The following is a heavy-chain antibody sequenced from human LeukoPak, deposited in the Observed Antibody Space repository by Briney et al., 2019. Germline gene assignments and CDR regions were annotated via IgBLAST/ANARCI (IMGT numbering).Heavy chain of an antibody. V-gene: IGHV5-51*01. D-gene: IGHD3-10*01. CDR1: GYSFTSYW. Sequence: GESLKISCKGSGYSFTSYWIGWVRQMPGKGLEWMGIIYPGDSDTRYSPSFQGQVTISAAKSISTAYLQWSSLKASDTAMYYCARLGAPWRGMVRGAPPDYWGQGTLVTVSS. CDR3: ARLGAPWRGMVRGAPPDY. J-gene: IGHJ4*02. CDR2: IYPGDSDT.